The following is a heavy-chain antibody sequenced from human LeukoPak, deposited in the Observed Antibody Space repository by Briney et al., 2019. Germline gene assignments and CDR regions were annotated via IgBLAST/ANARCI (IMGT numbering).Heavy chain of an antibody. V-gene: IGHV1-8*01. D-gene: IGHD3-22*01. CDR3: ARMSYYDRRGDNWFDP. Sequence: WASVKVSCKASGYTFTSYEINWVRQATGQGLEWMGWMNPNSGNTGYAQKFQGRVTMTRNTSISTAYMELSSLRSEDTAVYYCARMSYYDRRGDNWFDPWGQGTLVIVSS. CDR1: GYTFTSYE. J-gene: IGHJ5*02. CDR2: MNPNSGNT.